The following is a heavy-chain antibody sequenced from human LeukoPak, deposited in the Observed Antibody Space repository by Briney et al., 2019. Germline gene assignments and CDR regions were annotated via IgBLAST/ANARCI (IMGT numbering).Heavy chain of an antibody. CDR3: ARDLDDFWTHAP. CDR2: IIPIFGTA. D-gene: IGHD3-3*01. V-gene: IGHV1-69*01. CDR1: GGTFSSYA. Sequence: SVKVSCKASGGTFSSYAISWVRQAPGQGLGWMGGIIPIFGTANYAQKFQGRVTITADESTSTAYMELSSLRSEDTAVYYCARDLDDFWTHAPWGQGTLVTVSS. J-gene: IGHJ5*02.